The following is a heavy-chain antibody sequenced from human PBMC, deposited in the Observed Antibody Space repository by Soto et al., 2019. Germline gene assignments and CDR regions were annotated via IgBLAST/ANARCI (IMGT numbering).Heavy chain of an antibody. D-gene: IGHD3-22*01. CDR1: GGTFSSYA. J-gene: IGHJ3*02. Sequence: SVKVSCKASGGTFSSYAISWVRQAPGQGLEWMGGIIPTFGTANYAQKFQGRVTITADKSTSTAYMELSSLRSGDTAVYYCASNVGDYYDSSGYYDAFDIWGQGTMVTVSS. CDR2: IIPTFGTA. V-gene: IGHV1-69*06. CDR3: ASNVGDYYDSSGYYDAFDI.